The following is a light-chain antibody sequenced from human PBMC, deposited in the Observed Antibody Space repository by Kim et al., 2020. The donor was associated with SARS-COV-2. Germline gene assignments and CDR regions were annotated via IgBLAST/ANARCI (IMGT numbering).Light chain of an antibody. CDR3: SSYAGSNNWV. Sequence: QSALTQPPSASGSPGQSVTISRTGASGDIGTYYYVSWYQQHPGKAPRLIIYDVTERPSGVPDRFSASKSGNTASLTVSGLQAEDEADYYCSSYAGSNNWVFGGGTQLTVL. CDR1: SGDIGTYYY. CDR2: DVT. J-gene: IGLJ3*02. V-gene: IGLV2-8*01.